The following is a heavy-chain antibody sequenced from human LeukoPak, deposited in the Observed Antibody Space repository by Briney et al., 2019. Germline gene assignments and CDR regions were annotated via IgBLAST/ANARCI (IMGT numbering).Heavy chain of an antibody. V-gene: IGHV1-69*01. CDR1: GGTFSSYA. CDR2: IIPIFGTA. Sequence: SVKVSCKASGGTFSSYAISWVRQAPGQWLEWMGGIIPIFGTANYAQKFQGRVTITADESTSTAYMELSSLRSEDTAVYYCARGVAAAGMGGYHYYYMDVWGKGTTVTVSS. D-gene: IGHD6-13*01. CDR3: ARGVAAAGMGGYHYYYMDV. J-gene: IGHJ6*03.